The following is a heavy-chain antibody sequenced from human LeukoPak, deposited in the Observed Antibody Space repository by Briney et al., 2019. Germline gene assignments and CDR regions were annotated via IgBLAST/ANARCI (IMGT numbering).Heavy chain of an antibody. J-gene: IGHJ4*02. Sequence: MASQTLSLTCTVSGGSISSGSYYWSWIRQPAGKGLEWIGRIYTSGSTNYNPSLKSRVTISVDTSKNQFSPKLSSVTAADTAVYYCARDGYSGNDGLWGQGSLVTVSS. V-gene: IGHV4-61*02. D-gene: IGHD5-12*01. CDR3: ARDGYSGNDGL. CDR1: GGSISSGSYY. CDR2: IYTSGST.